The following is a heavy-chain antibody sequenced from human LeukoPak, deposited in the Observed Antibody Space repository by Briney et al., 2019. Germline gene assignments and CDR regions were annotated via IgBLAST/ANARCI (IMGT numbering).Heavy chain of an antibody. D-gene: IGHD3-16*02. CDR2: IYVTGT. V-gene: IGHV4-59*08. CDR3: ARHIGGGIEDMDV. CDR1: GGSICTYY. J-gene: IGHJ6*03. Sequence: PSETLSLTCTVSGGSICTYYWSWIRQSPGKGLEWIGYIYVTGTRYNPHLQSRVTISVDRSRNQFFLKMSSVTAADTAVYYCARHIGGGIEDMDVWGKGTKVIVSS.